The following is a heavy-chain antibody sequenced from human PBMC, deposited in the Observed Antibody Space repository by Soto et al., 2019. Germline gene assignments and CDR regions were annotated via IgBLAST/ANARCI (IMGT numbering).Heavy chain of an antibody. V-gene: IGHV1-18*01. Sequence: QVQLVQSGAEVKKPGAAVKVSCKASGYTFTSYGITWVRQAPGQGLEWMGWISSYSLKANNAQKFEGRVTMTTDTSTRTTYLELRSLRSDDTAVYYCARDHGLAWAVRPANYYYAMDVWGQGTTVTVSS. D-gene: IGHD6-6*01. CDR1: GYTFTSYG. J-gene: IGHJ6*02. CDR2: ISSYSLKA. CDR3: ARDHGLAWAVRPANYYYAMDV.